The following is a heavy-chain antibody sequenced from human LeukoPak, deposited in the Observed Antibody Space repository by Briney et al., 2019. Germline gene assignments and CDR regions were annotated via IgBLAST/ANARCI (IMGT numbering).Heavy chain of an antibody. CDR1: GYTFTSYS. Sequence: ASVKVSRKASGYTFTSYSISWVRQAPGQGLEWMGIFNPSGGSTSYAQKFQGRVTMTRDTSTSTVYMELSSLRPEDTAVYYCARGRSPNWFDPWGQGTLVTVSS. J-gene: IGHJ5*02. CDR2: FNPSGGST. V-gene: IGHV1-46*01. CDR3: ARGRSPNWFDP.